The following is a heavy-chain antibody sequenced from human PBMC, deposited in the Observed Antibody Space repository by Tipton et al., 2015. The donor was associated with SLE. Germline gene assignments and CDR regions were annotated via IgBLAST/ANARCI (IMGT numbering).Heavy chain of an antibody. V-gene: IGHV1-46*01. J-gene: IGHJ3*02. CDR3: ASSPIVVANAGAFDI. CDR2: INPSGGST. Sequence: QLVQSGPEVKKPGASVKVSCKASGYTFTSYYMHWVRQAPGQGLEWMGIINPSGGSTSYAQKFQGRVTMTRDTSTSTAYMELSSLRSEDTAVYYCASSPIVVANAGAFDIWGQGTMVTVSS. CDR1: GYTFTSYY. D-gene: IGHD2-21*01.